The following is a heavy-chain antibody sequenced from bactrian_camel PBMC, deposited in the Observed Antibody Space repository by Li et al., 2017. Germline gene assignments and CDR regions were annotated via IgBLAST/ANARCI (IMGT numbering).Heavy chain of an antibody. CDR1: GYTYGSYC. V-gene: IGHV3S26*01. J-gene: IGHJ4*01. D-gene: IGHD7*01. Sequence: HVQLVESGGGLVQPGGSLRLSCAASGYTYGSYCMGWFRQAPGKGREGVATIDSVGSTSYTDSVKGRFTISQDNARNTLYLQLNSLTTDDTAMYYCANLGAYLPGLDWGQGTQVTVS. CDR2: IDSVGST. CDR3: ANLGAYLPGLD.